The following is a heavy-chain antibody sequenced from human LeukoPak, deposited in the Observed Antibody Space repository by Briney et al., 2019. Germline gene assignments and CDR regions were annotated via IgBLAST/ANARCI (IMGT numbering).Heavy chain of an antibody. CDR1: GFTFDDYT. CDR2: ISWDGGST. V-gene: IGHV3-43*01. CDR3: AKDIESGWELAPGVFDI. J-gene: IGHJ3*02. Sequence: GGSLRLSCAASGFTFDDYTMHWVRQAPGKGLEWVSLISWDGGSTYYADSVKGRFTISRDNSKNSLYLQMNSLRTEDTALYYCAKDIESGWELAPGVFDIWGQGTMVTVSS. D-gene: IGHD1-7*01.